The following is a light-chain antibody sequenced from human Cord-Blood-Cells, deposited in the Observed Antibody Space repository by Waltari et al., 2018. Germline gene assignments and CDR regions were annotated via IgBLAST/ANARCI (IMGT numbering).Light chain of an antibody. CDR2: EVS. V-gene: IGLV2-8*01. CDR3: SSYAGSNNLV. Sequence: QSALTQPPSASGSPGQSVTIPCTGTSSDVAGYNYVSWYQQHPGNAPTLMMYEVSKRPSGVPDRFSGSKSGNTASLTVSGLQAEDEADYYCSSYAGSNNLVFGGGTKLTVL. CDR1: SSDVAGYNY. J-gene: IGLJ2*01.